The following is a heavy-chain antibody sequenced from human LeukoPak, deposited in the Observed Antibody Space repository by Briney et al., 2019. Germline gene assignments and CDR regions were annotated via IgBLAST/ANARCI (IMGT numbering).Heavy chain of an antibody. CDR1: GFTFGDHA. D-gene: IGHD5-18*01. Sequence: GGSLRLSCRAFGFTFGDHAMSWVRQAPGKGLEWVGFIRSKAYRGTTEYAASAKGRFTILRDDSKSIAYLQMNSLEIEDTGFYYCTRGPIQLWIHNAMDVWGQGTTVTVSS. CDR2: IRSKAYRGTT. J-gene: IGHJ6*02. V-gene: IGHV3-49*04. CDR3: TRGPIQLWIHNAMDV.